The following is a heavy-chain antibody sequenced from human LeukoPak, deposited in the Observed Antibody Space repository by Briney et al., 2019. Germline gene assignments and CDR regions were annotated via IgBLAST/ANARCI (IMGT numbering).Heavy chain of an antibody. Sequence: PRGSLRLSCAASGFTFSSYGMHWVRQAPGKGLEWVAIISYDGSNKYYADSVKGRFTISRDNSKNTLYLQMNSLRAEDTAVYYCAKDRDNWNYDAFDIWGQGTMVTVSS. J-gene: IGHJ3*02. D-gene: IGHD1-7*01. CDR2: ISYDGSNK. CDR3: AKDRDNWNYDAFDI. CDR1: GFTFSSYG. V-gene: IGHV3-30*18.